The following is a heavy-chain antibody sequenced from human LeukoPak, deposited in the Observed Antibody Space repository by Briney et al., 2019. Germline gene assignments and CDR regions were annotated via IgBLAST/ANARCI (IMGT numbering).Heavy chain of an antibody. D-gene: IGHD3-22*01. J-gene: IGHJ4*02. V-gene: IGHV3-30*18. CDR2: ISYDGSNK. Sequence: GGSLRLSCAASGFTFSSYGMHWVRQAPGKGLEWVAVISYDGSNKYYADSVKGRFTISRDNSKNTLYLQMNSLRAEDTAVYYCAKDPHLYYYDSSGYFDYWGQGTLVTVSS. CDR3: AKDPHLYYYDSSGYFDY. CDR1: GFTFSSYG.